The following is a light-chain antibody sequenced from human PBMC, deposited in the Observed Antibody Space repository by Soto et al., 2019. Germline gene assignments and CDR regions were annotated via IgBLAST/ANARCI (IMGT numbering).Light chain of an antibody. Sequence: QSALTQPASVSGSPGQSITISCTGTSRDVGAYNYVSWYQQHPGKAPTLMIYDVSNRPSGVSDRFSGSKSGNTASLTISGLQSEDEADYYCRSYANSRTLGFGGGTKLTVL. CDR1: SRDVGAYNY. CDR3: RSYANSRTLG. CDR2: DVS. V-gene: IGLV2-14*01. J-gene: IGLJ2*01.